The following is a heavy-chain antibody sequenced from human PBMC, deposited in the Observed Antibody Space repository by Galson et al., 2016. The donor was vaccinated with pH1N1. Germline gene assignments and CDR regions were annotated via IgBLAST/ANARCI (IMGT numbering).Heavy chain of an antibody. J-gene: IGHJ4*02. Sequence: SVKVSCKASGYTFTSYAMNWVRQAPGQGLGWMGWINTNTGNPTYAQGFTGRFVFSLDTSDSTTYLHISSLKAEDTAVYYCASPRPLLRYFDWLLPGGLDYWGQGTLVTVSS. CDR1: GYTFTSYA. CDR2: INTNTGNP. D-gene: IGHD3-9*01. V-gene: IGHV7-4-1*02. CDR3: ASPRPLLRYFDWLLPGGLDY.